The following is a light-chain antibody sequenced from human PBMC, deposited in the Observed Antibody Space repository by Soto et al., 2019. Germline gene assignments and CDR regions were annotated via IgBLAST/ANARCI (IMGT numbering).Light chain of an antibody. J-gene: IGKJ5*01. CDR1: QSLNTD. CDR3: QQYKSWPPIT. V-gene: IGKV3-15*01. CDR2: GAS. Sequence: EIVMTQSPATLSVSPGETATLSCRASQSLNTDLAWYQQKPGQAPRLLLYGASTRATGISTRFSGGGSGTEFTLTISGLQSEDSAVYYCQQYKSWPPITFGQGTRLEIK.